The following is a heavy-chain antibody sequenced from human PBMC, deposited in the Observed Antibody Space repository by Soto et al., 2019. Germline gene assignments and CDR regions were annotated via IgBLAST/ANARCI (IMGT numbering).Heavy chain of an antibody. V-gene: IGHV4-39*01. CDR3: APLTVSLSGHYGIHV. Sequence: SETLSLTCSVSGYSVSSSDYYWAWIRQPPGKGLEWIGSMFYSGLTYYNPSLKSRVTLSVDTSKNHFSVRLNSVTDADTAVYYCAPLTVSLSGHYGIHVWGQGTTVTAP. D-gene: IGHD3-3*01. J-gene: IGHJ6*02. CDR1: GYSVSSSDYY. CDR2: MFYSGLT.